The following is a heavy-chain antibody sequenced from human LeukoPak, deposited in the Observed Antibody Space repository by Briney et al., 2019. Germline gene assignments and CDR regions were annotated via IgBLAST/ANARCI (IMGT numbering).Heavy chain of an antibody. CDR1: GFTFSDYW. D-gene: IGHD1-26*01. CDR3: ARDIYSIAE. Sequence: GGSLRLSCAASGFTFSDYWIHWVRHAPGKGLVWVSLIHSDGGTTNYADSVKGRFTISRDNAKNTVYLQMNSLRGEDTAVYYCARDIYSIAEWGQGTLVTVSS. CDR2: IHSDGGTT. V-gene: IGHV3-74*01. J-gene: IGHJ4*02.